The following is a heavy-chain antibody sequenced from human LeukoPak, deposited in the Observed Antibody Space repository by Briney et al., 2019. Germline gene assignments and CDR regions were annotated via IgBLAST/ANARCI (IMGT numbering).Heavy chain of an antibody. CDR3: ARDPTTVYSVAYYFDF. V-gene: IGHV4-34*01. D-gene: IGHD5/OR15-5a*01. Sequence: SETLSLTCAVYGVSFSGHYWSWVRQSPERGLEWLGEINDRGHTNYNPSLRSRLTLSVDTSKKEFSLKLRSVTAADTAVYFCARDPTTVYSVAYYFDFWGQGTLVTVSS. CDR1: GVSFSGHY. CDR2: INDRGHT. J-gene: IGHJ4*02.